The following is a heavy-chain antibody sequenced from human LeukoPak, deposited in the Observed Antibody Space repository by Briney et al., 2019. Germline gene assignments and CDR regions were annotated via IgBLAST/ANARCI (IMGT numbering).Heavy chain of an antibody. D-gene: IGHD3-10*01. CDR3: ARAWFGELFGNDY. V-gene: IGHV3-21*01. CDR2: ISSSSSYI. CDR1: GFTFSSYS. J-gene: IGHJ4*02. Sequence: GGSLRLSCAASGFTFSSYSMNWVRQAPGKGLEWVSSISSSSSYIYYADSVKGRFTISRDNAKNSLYLQMNSLRAEDTAVYYCARAWFGELFGNDYWGQGTLVTVSS.